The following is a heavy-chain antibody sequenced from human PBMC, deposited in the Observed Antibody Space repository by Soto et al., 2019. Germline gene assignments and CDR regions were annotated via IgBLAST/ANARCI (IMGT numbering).Heavy chain of an antibody. D-gene: IGHD3-22*01. Sequence: QVQLVQSGAEVKKPGSSVKVSCKASGGTFSSYAISWVRQAPGQGLEWKGGIIAILGKANYAEKFQGRVTITADESTSTAYLELGSLRSEDTAVYYCARERGGAIIVGVTGTFDVWGQGTLVTVSS. CDR3: ARERGGAIIVGVTGTFDV. CDR1: GGTFSSYA. V-gene: IGHV1-69*01. J-gene: IGHJ3*01. CDR2: IIAILGKA.